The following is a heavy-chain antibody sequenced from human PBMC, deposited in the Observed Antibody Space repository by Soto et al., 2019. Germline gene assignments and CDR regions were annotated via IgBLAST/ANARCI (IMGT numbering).Heavy chain of an antibody. J-gene: IGHJ5*02. D-gene: IGHD4-17*01. CDR2: VSHSGRT. V-gene: IGHV4-59*01. Sequence: VHLVESGPGLVKPSETLSLTCTISGGSISPYSWTWIRQSPGKGLEWIGYVSHSGRTFYTPSLKSRLTMSLDTSRSQFSLRLKSVSAADTAVYYCARLLGGYDDYGGWFAPWGQGTLATVSS. CDR3: ARLLGGYDDYGGWFAP. CDR1: GGSISPYS.